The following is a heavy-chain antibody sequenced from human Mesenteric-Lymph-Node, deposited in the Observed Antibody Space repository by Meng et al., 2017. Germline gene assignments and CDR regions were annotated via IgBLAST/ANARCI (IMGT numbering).Heavy chain of an antibody. J-gene: IGHJ4*02. Sequence: GGSLRLSCAASGFTFSSYAMHWVRQAPGKGLEWVAVISYDGSNKYYADSVKGRFTISRDNSKNTLYLQMNSLRAEDTAVYYCARVIAAAGTSYFDYWGQGTLVTVSS. CDR2: ISYDGSNK. D-gene: IGHD6-13*01. CDR1: GFTFSSYA. V-gene: IGHV3-30*04. CDR3: ARVIAAAGTSYFDY.